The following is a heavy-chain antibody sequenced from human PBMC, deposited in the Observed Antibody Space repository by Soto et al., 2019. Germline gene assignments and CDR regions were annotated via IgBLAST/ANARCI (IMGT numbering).Heavy chain of an antibody. J-gene: IGHJ6*02. Sequence: QVQLVQSGAEVKKPGSSVKVSCKASGGTFGSYAISWVRQAPGQGLEGMGGIIPIPATANYAQKFQGRVTITADESTSTAAMQLSSLRSEDTAVYYCARSQGSSTSLEIYYYYYYGMDVWGQGTTVTVSS. CDR2: IIPIPATA. CDR1: GGTFGSYA. CDR3: ARSQGSSTSLEIYYYYYYGMDV. D-gene: IGHD2-2*01. V-gene: IGHV1-69*01.